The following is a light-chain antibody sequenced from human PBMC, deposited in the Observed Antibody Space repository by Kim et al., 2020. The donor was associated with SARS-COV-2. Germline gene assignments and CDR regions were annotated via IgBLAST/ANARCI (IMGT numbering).Light chain of an antibody. V-gene: IGKV3-15*01. Sequence: VSPGERATLSCRASQSVSSNLVWYQHKPGQAPRLLIYGASTRATDIPARFSGSGSGTEFTLTISSLQSEDFAVYYCQQYYNWPRTFGQGTKVDIK. CDR2: GAS. CDR1: QSVSSN. CDR3: QQYYNWPRT. J-gene: IGKJ1*01.